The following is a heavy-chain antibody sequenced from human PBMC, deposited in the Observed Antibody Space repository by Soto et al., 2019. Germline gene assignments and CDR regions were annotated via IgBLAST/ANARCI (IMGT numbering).Heavy chain of an antibody. Sequence: QVQLVQSGAEVKKPGASVKVSCRASGYTCTSYDSNWVRKATGQGLEWMGWMNPNSGNTGYEQKSTGRVATTKDTSIITSYMAQSSLRSQDKAVNYYARARYYTNGGCYGLDPWGQGTLVTVSS. V-gene: IGHV1-8*01. D-gene: IGHD2-8*01. CDR3: ARARYYTNGGCYGLDP. CDR1: GYTCTSYD. CDR2: MNPNSGNT. J-gene: IGHJ5*02.